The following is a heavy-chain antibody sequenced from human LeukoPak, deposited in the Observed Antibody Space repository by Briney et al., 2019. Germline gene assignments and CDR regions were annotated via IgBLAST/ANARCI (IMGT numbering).Heavy chain of an antibody. CDR2: ISYDGSNK. V-gene: IGHV3-30*04. Sequence: PGGSLRLSCAASGFTFSSYAMHWVRQAPGKGLEWVAVISYDGSNKYYADSVKGRFTISRDNSKNTLYLQMNSLRAEDTAVYYCARVAKVTMIVVAYMDVWGKGTTVTVSS. D-gene: IGHD3-22*01. CDR3: ARVAKVTMIVVAYMDV. J-gene: IGHJ6*03. CDR1: GFTFSSYA.